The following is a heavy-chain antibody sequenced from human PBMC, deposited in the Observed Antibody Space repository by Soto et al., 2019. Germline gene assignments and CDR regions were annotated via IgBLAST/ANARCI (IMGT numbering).Heavy chain of an antibody. CDR2: ILPIFNRA. CDR3: ATGGRRYSGSFPRSYFEY. V-gene: IGHV1-69*01. J-gene: IGHJ4*01. D-gene: IGHD5-18*01. CDR1: GGTFSSNA. Sequence: QVQLVQSGTEDKKPGSSMKLSCKASGGTFSSNAISWVRHAPGQGLEWMGGILPIFNRANYAQKFQGRVTTTADESTTTCYMALTRLKSADTAIYVCATGGRRYSGSFPRSYFEYWGHGTLVTVSS.